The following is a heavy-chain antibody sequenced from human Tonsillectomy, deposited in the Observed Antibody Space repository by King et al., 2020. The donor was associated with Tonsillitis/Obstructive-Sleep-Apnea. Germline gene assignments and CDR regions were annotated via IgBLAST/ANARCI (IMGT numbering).Heavy chain of an antibody. Sequence: VQLPQWGAGLLKPSETLSLTCAVYGGSFSGYYWSWLRQPPGKGLEWIGEINHSGSTNYNPSLKSRVTISVDTSKNQFSLKLSSVTAADTAVYYCARGNDYGDYRDDAFDIWGQGTMVTVSS. CDR3: ARGNDYGDYRDDAFDI. CDR1: GGSFSGYY. CDR2: INHSGST. D-gene: IGHD4-17*01. J-gene: IGHJ3*02. V-gene: IGHV4-34*01.